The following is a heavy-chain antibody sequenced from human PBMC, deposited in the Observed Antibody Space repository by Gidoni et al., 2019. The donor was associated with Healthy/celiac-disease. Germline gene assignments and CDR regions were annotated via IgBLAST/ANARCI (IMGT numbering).Heavy chain of an antibody. CDR2: FFSNDEK. Sequence: QVTLKESGPVLVKPTETLTLTCTVSGFSHSNARMGVSWISQPPGKALEWLAHFFSNDEKSYSTSLKSRLTISKDTSKSQVVLTMTNMDPVYTATYYCARIRSPLQVAGGGLNWFDPWGQGTLVTVSS. V-gene: IGHV2-26*01. CDR1: GFSHSNARMG. CDR3: ARIRSPLQVAGGGLNWFDP. D-gene: IGHD6-19*01. J-gene: IGHJ5*02.